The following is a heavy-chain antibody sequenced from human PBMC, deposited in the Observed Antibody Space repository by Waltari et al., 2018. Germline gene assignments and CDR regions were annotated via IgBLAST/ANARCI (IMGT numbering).Heavy chain of an antibody. D-gene: IGHD6-13*01. Sequence: EGQLVESGGGLVKPGGSLRLSCAASGFIFSSFVMSWVRQTPGKGLEWVSSITSSSSYAYSADSVKGRFAISRDNAKDSLYLHLTSLRAEDTAVYYCARSYSSVWYDAFDIWGQGTAVTVSS. CDR3: ARSYSSVWYDAFDI. CDR1: GFIFSSFV. V-gene: IGHV3-21*02. CDR2: ITSSSSYA. J-gene: IGHJ3*02.